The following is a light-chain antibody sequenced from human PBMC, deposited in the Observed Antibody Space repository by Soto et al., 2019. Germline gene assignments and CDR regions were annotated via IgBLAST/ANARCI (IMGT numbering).Light chain of an antibody. CDR3: SSYTNSGTLVV. V-gene: IGLV2-14*01. CDR2: DVS. Sequence: QSALTQPASMSGSPGQSITISCTGSSSDVGGYNFVSWYQQHPGKAPKLMIYDVSNRPSGVSNRVSGSKSGNTASLTISGLKDEDEAEYYCSSYTNSGTLVVFGGGTKLTVL. CDR1: SSDVGGYNF. J-gene: IGLJ2*01.